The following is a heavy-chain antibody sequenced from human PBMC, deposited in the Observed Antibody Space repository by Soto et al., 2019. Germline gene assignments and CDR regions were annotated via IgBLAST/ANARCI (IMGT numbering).Heavy chain of an antibody. Sequence: QVQLVQSGAEVKKPGSSVKVSCKASGGTFSSYTISWVRQAPGQGLEWMGRIIPILGIANYAQKFQGRVTITAVKSTSTAYKELSSLSSEDAAVYYCAMGTAIVTDYSGQGTLVTVSS. CDR2: IIPILGIA. D-gene: IGHD5-18*01. V-gene: IGHV1-69*02. J-gene: IGHJ4*02. CDR3: AMGTAIVTDY. CDR1: GGTFSSYT.